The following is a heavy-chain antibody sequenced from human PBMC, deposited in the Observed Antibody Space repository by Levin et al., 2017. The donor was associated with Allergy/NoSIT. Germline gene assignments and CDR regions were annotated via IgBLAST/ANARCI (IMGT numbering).Heavy chain of an antibody. V-gene: IGHV3-7*04. CDR1: GFTFSSYW. CDR2: IKQDGSEI. Sequence: PGGSLRLSCGASGFTFSSYWMNWVRQAPGNGLEWVASIKQDGSEIYYVDSVKGRFTLSRDNAKNSLYLQMNSLRAEDTAVYFCARDDGHRSRYWGQGTLVIVSS. CDR3: ARDDGHRSRY. D-gene: IGHD3/OR15-3a*01. J-gene: IGHJ4*02.